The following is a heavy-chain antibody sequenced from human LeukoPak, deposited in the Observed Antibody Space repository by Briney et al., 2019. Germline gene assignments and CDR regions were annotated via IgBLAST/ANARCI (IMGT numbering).Heavy chain of an antibody. D-gene: IGHD2/OR15-2a*01. CDR1: GGSIGGYY. J-gene: IGHJ3*02. V-gene: IGHV4-59*01. Sequence: SGTLSLTCTVSGGSIGGYYWNWIRQSPEKGLECIGYIYYTGNTDYNPSLKSRVTISVDTSKNQFSLKLSSVTAADTAVYYCARDRVPRKYYHRSLADAFDIWGQGTLVTVSS. CDR3: ARDRVPRKYYHRSLADAFDI. CDR2: IYYTGNT.